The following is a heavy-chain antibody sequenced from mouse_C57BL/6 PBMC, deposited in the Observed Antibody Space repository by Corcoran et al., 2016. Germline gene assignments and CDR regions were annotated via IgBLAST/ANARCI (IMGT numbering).Heavy chain of an antibody. CDR3: ARSPITTVVYFDY. V-gene: IGHV1-81*01. CDR2: IYPRSGNT. J-gene: IGHJ2*01. Sequence: QVQLQQSGAELARPGASVRLSCKASGYTFISYGISWVKQRTGQGLEWIGEIYPRSGNTYYNEKFKGKATLTADKSSSTAYMELRSLTSEDSAVYFCARSPITTVVYFDYWGQGTTLTVSS. CDR1: GYTFISYG. D-gene: IGHD1-1*01.